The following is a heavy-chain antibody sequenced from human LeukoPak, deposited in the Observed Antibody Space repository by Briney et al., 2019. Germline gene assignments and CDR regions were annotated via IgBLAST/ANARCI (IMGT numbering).Heavy chain of an antibody. V-gene: IGHV1-8*01. J-gene: IGHJ4*02. Sequence: ASVKVSCKASGYTFTSYDINWVRQATGQGLEWMGWMNPNSGNTGYAQKFQGRVTMTRNTSISTAYMELSSLRSEDTAVYYCARIKSLPRRSNIVVVPATTYLDYWGQGTLVTVSS. D-gene: IGHD2-2*01. CDR1: GYTFTSYD. CDR2: MNPNSGNT. CDR3: ARIKSLPRRSNIVVVPATTYLDY.